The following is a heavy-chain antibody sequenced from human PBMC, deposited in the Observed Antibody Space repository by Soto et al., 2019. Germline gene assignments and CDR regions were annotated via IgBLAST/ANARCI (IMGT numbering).Heavy chain of an antibody. J-gene: IGHJ4*02. CDR3: ALGYNWIFYFDY. V-gene: IGHV1-3*01. CDR1: GHTFTITRFP. Sequence: QVHLVQSGAEVKKPGASVRLSCQASGHTFTITRFPMHWVRQAPGQRLEWIGLINVGNENTKYSQKFQGRVTITRDQSALTAYMELSGLRSEDSAALYCALGYNWIFYFDYWGPGTLVTVSP. CDR2: INVGNENT. D-gene: IGHD1-20*01.